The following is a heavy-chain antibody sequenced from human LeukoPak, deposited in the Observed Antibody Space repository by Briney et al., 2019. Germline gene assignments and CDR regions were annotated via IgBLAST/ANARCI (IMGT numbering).Heavy chain of an antibody. CDR2: IRYDGSNK. V-gene: IGHV3-30*02. CDR3: ARDLYSGYDHKGGY. D-gene: IGHD5-12*01. Sequence: PGGSLRLSCAASGFTFSSYGMHWVRQAPGKGLEWVAFIRYDGSNKYYADSVKGRFTISRDNSKNTLYLQMNSLRAEDTAVYYCARDLYSGYDHKGGYWGQGTLVTVSS. CDR1: GFTFSSYG. J-gene: IGHJ4*02.